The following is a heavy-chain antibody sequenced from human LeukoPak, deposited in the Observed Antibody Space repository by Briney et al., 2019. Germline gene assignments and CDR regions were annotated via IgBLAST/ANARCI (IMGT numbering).Heavy chain of an antibody. CDR2: IYYSGST. J-gene: IGHJ6*02. CDR1: GGSFSGYY. CDR3: AYSYGDYYYYGMDV. Sequence: SETLSLTCAVYGGSFSGYYWGWIRQPPGKGLEWIGSIYYSGSTYYNPSLKSRVTISVDTSKNQFSLKLSSVTAADTAVYYCAYSYGDYYYYGMDVWGQGTTVTVSS. V-gene: IGHV4-39*01. D-gene: IGHD4-17*01.